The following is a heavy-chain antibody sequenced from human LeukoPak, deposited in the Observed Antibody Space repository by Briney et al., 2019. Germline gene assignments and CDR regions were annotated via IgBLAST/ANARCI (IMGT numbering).Heavy chain of an antibody. Sequence: SETLSLTCTVSGGSISSGGYYWSWIRQPAGKGLEWIGRIYTSGSTNYNPSLKSRVTISVDTSKNQFSLKLSSVTAADTAVYYCATRQYCSGGSCYGLGDAFDIWGQGTMVTVSS. J-gene: IGHJ3*02. CDR1: GGSISSGGYY. CDR2: IYTSGST. CDR3: ATRQYCSGGSCYGLGDAFDI. V-gene: IGHV4-61*02. D-gene: IGHD2-15*01.